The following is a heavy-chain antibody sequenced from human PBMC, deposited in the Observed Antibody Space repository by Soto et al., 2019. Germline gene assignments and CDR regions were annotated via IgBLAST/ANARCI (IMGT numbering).Heavy chain of an antibody. V-gene: IGHV4-34*01. CDR1: GGSFSGYY. CDR3: ARGGIRGVPGY. J-gene: IGHJ4*02. Sequence: PSETLSLTCAVYGGSFSGYYWSWIRQPPGKGLEWIGEINHSGGTNYNPSLKSRVTISVDTSKNQFSLKLSSVTAADTAVYYCARGGIRGVPGYWGQGTLVTVSS. D-gene: IGHD3-10*01. CDR2: INHSGGT.